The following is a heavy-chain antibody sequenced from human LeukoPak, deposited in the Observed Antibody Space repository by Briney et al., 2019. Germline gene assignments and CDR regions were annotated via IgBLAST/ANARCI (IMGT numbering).Heavy chain of an antibody. V-gene: IGHV4-39*01. CDR3: TRRRGGTSSRDY. CDR1: GGSISSGDYY. CDR2: VHYSGST. D-gene: IGHD6-13*01. Sequence: SETLSLTCTVSGGSISSGDYYWAWIRQPPGPGLEWIGNVHYSGSTYYNPSLKSRVTISLDTSKNQFSLRLSSVTAADTSMYYCTRRRGGTSSRDYWGQGTLVTVSS. J-gene: IGHJ4*02.